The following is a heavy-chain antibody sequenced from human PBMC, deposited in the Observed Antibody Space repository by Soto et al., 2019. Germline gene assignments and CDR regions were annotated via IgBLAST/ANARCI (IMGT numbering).Heavy chain of an antibody. V-gene: IGHV3-21*01. CDR1: GFTFSSYT. Sequence: AGGSLRLSCAGSGFTFSSYTMNWVRQAPGKGLEWVSSISSSSSYIYYADSGKGRFTISRDNAKNSLYLELVSLRAEDAAVYYCARDVLVLSSTPYNYGMDVWGQGTKVTVSS. CDR2: ISSSSSYI. J-gene: IGHJ6*02. D-gene: IGHD2-2*01. CDR3: ARDVLVLSSTPYNYGMDV.